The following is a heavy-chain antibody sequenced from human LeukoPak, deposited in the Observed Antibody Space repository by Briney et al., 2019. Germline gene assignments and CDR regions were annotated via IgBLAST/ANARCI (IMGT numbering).Heavy chain of an antibody. CDR2: IYYSGST. D-gene: IGHD3-22*01. V-gene: IGHV4-31*02. Sequence: SETLSLTCMVSGDSISNSDYYWSWIRQHPGKGLEWIGYIYYSGSTYYNASLKSRVTISIETSKNQFSLKLSSVTAADTAVYYCARVRSSVGYWGQGTLVIVSS. CDR1: GDSISNSDYY. CDR3: ARVRSSVGY. J-gene: IGHJ4*02.